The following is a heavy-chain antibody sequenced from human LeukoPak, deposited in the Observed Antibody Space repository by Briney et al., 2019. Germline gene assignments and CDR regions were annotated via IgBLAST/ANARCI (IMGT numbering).Heavy chain of an antibody. Sequence: GGSLRLSCAASGLTFSSYAMSWVRQAPGKGLEWVANIDQDGSEKYYLDSVKARFTISRDNAKNSLYLQMNSLRAEDTALYYCATWADWGQGTLVTVSS. CDR3: ATWAD. V-gene: IGHV3-7*02. CDR2: IDQDGSEK. CDR1: GLTFSSYA. J-gene: IGHJ4*02. D-gene: IGHD1-26*01.